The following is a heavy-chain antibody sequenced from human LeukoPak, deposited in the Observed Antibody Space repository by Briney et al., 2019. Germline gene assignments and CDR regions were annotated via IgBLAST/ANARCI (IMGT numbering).Heavy chain of an antibody. CDR1: GFNFGGFA. J-gene: IGHJ5*02. CDR3: AKDLTYDDGRWAFAA. CDR2: SYVGGSPA. D-gene: IGHD5-24*01. Sequence: GGSLRLSCSVSGFNFGGFAMSWVRQAPGRGLEWVSGSYVGGSPAEYPDSVRGRFTVSRDDSKNTLYLEMNSLRVEDTAVYYCAKDLTYDDGRWAFAAWGQGTVVTVSS. V-gene: IGHV3-23*03.